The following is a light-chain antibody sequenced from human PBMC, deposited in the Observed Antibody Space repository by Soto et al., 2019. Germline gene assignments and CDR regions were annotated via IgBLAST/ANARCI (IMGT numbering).Light chain of an antibody. Sequence: EIVLTQSPANLSLSPGERATLSCRASQSVSSYLAWYQQKPGQAPRLLIYEASNRATGIPARFSGSGSGTDFTLTISSLEPEDFAVYYCQQRTDWVTFGGGTKVEIK. V-gene: IGKV3-11*01. CDR1: QSVSSY. CDR2: EAS. CDR3: QQRTDWVT. J-gene: IGKJ4*01.